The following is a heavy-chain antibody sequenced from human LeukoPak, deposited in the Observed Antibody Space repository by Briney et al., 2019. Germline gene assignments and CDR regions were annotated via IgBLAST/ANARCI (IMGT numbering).Heavy chain of an antibody. V-gene: IGHV3-48*01. CDR2: ISSSSSTI. CDR3: ARGSSGSSREGDY. J-gene: IGHJ4*02. D-gene: IGHD1-26*01. CDR1: GFTFSSYS. Sequence: PGGSLRLSCAASGFTFSSYSMNWVRQAPGKGLEWVSYISSSSSTIYYADSVKGRFTISRDNAKNSLYLQMNSLRAEDTAVYYCARGSSGSSREGDYWGQGTLVTVSS.